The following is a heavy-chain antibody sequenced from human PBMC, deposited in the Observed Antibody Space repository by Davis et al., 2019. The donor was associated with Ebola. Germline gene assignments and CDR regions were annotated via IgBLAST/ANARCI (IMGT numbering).Heavy chain of an antibody. CDR1: GFTFSAHS. Sequence: PGGSLRLSCAASGFTFSAHSMNWVRQAPGKGLEWVSSITSGNSVSYADSLEGRFTISRDNAKNSLYLQMNSLRAEDTAVYYCARDMVHEYWGQGTLVTVSS. V-gene: IGHV3-69-1*01. CDR3: ARDMVHEY. J-gene: IGHJ4*02. D-gene: IGHD3-10*01. CDR2: ITSGNSV.